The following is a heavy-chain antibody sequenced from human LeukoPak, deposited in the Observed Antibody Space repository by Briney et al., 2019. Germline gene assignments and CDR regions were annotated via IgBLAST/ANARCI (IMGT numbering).Heavy chain of an antibody. CDR3: ARTVPSGYRMFDY. CDR2: IYYSGST. CDR1: GGSVSSGSYY. J-gene: IGHJ4*02. Sequence: SETLSLTCTVSGGSVSSGSYYWSWIRQPPGKGLEWIGYIYYSGSTNYNPSLKSRVTISVDTSKNQFSLKLSSATAADTAVYYCARTVPSGYRMFDYWGQGTLVTVSS. V-gene: IGHV4-61*01. D-gene: IGHD3-3*01.